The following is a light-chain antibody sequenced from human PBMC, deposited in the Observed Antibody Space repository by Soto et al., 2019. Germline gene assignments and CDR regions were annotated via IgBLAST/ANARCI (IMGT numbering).Light chain of an antibody. Sequence: EIVLTQYPATLSLSPGERATLSCRASQSVSSHLAWYQQRPGQAPRLLIYDTSNRATGIPVRFRGSGSGTDFTLTISSLEPEDLAIYYCQHRKNWPATFGQGTKLEIK. CDR3: QHRKNWPAT. CDR1: QSVSSH. J-gene: IGKJ2*01. CDR2: DTS. V-gene: IGKV3-11*01.